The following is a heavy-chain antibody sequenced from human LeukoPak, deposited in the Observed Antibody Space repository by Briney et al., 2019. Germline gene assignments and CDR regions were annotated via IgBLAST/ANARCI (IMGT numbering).Heavy chain of an antibody. D-gene: IGHD6-19*01. CDR1: GGSFSGYY. J-gene: IGHJ4*02. Sequence: SSETLSLTCAVYGGSFSGYYWSWIRQPPGKGLEWIGEINHSGSTNYNPSLKSRVTISVDTSKNQFSLKLSSVTAADTAVYYCASRTVAGTGVFDYWGQGTLVTVSS. V-gene: IGHV4-34*01. CDR2: INHSGST. CDR3: ASRTVAGTGVFDY.